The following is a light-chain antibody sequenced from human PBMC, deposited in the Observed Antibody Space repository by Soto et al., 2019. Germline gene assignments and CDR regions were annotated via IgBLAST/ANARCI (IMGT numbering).Light chain of an antibody. V-gene: IGKV3-15*01. J-gene: IGKJ4*01. CDR2: GAS. CDR1: QGVSSS. CDR3: QQYDNWPLT. Sequence: EIVMTQSPATLSVSPGERATLSCRASQGVSSSLAWYQQKPGQAPRLLIYGASTRATGIPAMFSGSGSGTEFTLTFNSLQSEDFAVYYCQQYDNWPLTFGGGTKVEIK.